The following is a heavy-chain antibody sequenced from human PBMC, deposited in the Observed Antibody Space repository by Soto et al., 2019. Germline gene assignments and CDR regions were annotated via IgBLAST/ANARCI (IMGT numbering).Heavy chain of an antibody. J-gene: IGHJ4*02. V-gene: IGHV3-23*01. CDR1: GFTFSSYA. Sequence: EVQLLESGGGLVQPGGSLRLSCAASGFTFSSYAMSWVRQAPGKGLEWVSAISGSGGSTYYADSVKGRFTISRDNSKNTLYLPMNSLRAEDTAVYYCAKGPARNLYYYGSGTDYWVQGTLVTVSS. D-gene: IGHD3-10*01. CDR3: AKGPARNLYYYGSGTDY. CDR2: ISGSGGST.